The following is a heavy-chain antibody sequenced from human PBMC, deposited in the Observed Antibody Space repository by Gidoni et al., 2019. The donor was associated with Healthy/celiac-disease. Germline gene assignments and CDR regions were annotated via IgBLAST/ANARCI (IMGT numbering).Heavy chain of an antibody. CDR2: IYHSGST. CDR1: GGSIRRSNW. Sequence: VQLQESGPGLVKPSGTLSLTCALSGGSIRRSNWWSWVRQPPGKGLEWIGEIYHSGSTNYNPSLKSRVTISVDKSKNQFSLKLSSVTAADTAVYYCASAGRYCSGGSCYEFDPWGQGTLVTVSS. CDR3: ASAGRYCSGGSCYEFDP. D-gene: IGHD2-15*01. V-gene: IGHV4-4*02. J-gene: IGHJ5*02.